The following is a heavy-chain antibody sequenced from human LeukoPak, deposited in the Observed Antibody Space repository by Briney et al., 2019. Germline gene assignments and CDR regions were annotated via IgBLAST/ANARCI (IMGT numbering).Heavy chain of an antibody. CDR1: GGSFSGYY. J-gene: IGHJ5*02. CDR2: INHWGST. CDR3: ARGHDGVVGWFAP. V-gene: IGHV4-34*01. Sequence: SETLSLTCAVYGGSFSGYYWSWVRQPPGKGLEWIGEINHWGSTNYNPSLKSRVTMSVDTSKNQFSLKVTSVTAADTAVYYCARGHDGVVGWFAPWGRGTLVTVSS. D-gene: IGHD2-15*01.